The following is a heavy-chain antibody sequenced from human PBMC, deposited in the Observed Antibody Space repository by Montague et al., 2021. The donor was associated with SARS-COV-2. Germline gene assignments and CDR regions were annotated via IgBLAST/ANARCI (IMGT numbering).Heavy chain of an antibody. CDR1: GASLASGYW. CDR3: ASHPVWQQLCT. V-gene: IGHV4-4*02. CDR2: IHHTGGS. J-gene: IGHJ5*02. D-gene: IGHD1-1*01. Sequence: SETLSLTCAVSGASLASGYWWSWVRQSPGKGLEWIAEIHHTGGSNYNPSLVSRVTIFLDHSKNHLTLTLSSVTVADTAMYYCASHPVWQQLCTWGQGTLVTVSA.